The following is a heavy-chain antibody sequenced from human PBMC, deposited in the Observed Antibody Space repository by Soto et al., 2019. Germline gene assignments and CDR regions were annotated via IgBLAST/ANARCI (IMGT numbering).Heavy chain of an antibody. V-gene: IGHV4-39*07. Sequence: ETLALTCSVSGGSISSSKYYWAWVRQPPGKGVEWIGGIYHSGSTYYNPPLKRRVPISVDRSKNQFSLKLSSVTAADTAVYYCARARGQWLVLGYNWFDPWGQGTLVTVSS. CDR3: ARARGQWLVLGYNWFDP. D-gene: IGHD6-19*01. CDR1: GGSISSSKYY. J-gene: IGHJ5*02. CDR2: IYHSGST.